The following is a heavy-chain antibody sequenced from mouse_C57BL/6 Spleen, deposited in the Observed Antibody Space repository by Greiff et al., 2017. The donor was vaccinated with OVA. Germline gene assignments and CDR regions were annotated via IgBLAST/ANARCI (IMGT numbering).Heavy chain of an antibody. CDR3: TGNYWYFDV. CDR2: VSSGGDYI. J-gene: IGHJ1*03. V-gene: IGHV5-9-1*02. Sequence: EVKLVESGEGLVKPGGSLKLSCAASGFTFSSYAMSWVRQTPEKRLEWVAYVSSGGDYIYYADTVKGRFTISRDNARNTLYLQMSSLKSEDTAMYYCTGNYWYFDVWGTGTTVTVSS. D-gene: IGHD2-1*01. CDR1: GFTFSSYA.